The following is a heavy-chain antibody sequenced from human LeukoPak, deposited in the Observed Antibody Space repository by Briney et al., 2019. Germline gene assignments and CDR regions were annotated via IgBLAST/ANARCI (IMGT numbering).Heavy chain of an antibody. J-gene: IGHJ4*02. CDR2: ISGSGSST. V-gene: IGHV3-23*01. CDR1: GLTFSRYA. D-gene: IGHD6-19*01. CDR3: AGPWGSSVWGLDY. Sequence: GGSLRLSCVASGLTFSRYAMSWVRQAPGQGLEWVSAISGSGSSTNYADSVKGRFTISRDNSKNTLYLEMNSLRAEDTAVYYCAGPWGSSVWGLDYWGQGTLVTVSS.